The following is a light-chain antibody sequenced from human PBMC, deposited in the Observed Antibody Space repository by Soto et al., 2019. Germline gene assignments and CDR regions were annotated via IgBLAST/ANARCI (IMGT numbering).Light chain of an antibody. CDR3: CSYAGSYPFV. J-gene: IGLJ1*01. Sequence: QSALTQPRSVSGSPGQSVTISCTGTSSDVGGYNYVSWYQHHPGKAPKLMIYDVDKRPSGVPGRFSGSKSGNTASLTISGLPAEDEADYYCCSYAGSYPFVFGTGTKVTVL. CDR1: SSDVGGYNY. CDR2: DVD. V-gene: IGLV2-11*01.